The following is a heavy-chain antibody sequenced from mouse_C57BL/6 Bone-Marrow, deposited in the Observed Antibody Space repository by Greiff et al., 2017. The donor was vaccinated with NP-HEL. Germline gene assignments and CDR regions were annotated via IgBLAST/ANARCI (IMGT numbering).Heavy chain of an antibody. J-gene: IGHJ4*01. CDR2: ISSGSSTI. Sequence: EVQRVESGGGLVKPGGSLKLSCAASGFTFSDYGMHWVRQAPEKGLEWVAYISSGSSTIYYADTVKGRFTISRDNAKNTLFLQMTSLRSEDTAMYYCARLQTFYAMDYWGQGTSVTVSS. CDR3: ARLQTFYAMDY. V-gene: IGHV5-17*01. CDR1: GFTFSDYG.